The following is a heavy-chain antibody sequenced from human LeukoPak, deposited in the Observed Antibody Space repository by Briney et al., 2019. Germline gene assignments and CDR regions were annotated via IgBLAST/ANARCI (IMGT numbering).Heavy chain of an antibody. Sequence: GESLKIPCKGSGYSFTSYWIGWVRQMPGKGLEGMGIIYPSDSDTQYSPSFQGQVTFSADKSFSTAYLQWSSLKASDTAIYYCATAIDTSGSDAFDIWGQGTMVTVSS. CDR3: ATAIDTSGSDAFDI. J-gene: IGHJ3*02. V-gene: IGHV5-51*01. CDR2: IYPSDSDT. D-gene: IGHD3-22*01. CDR1: GYSFTSYW.